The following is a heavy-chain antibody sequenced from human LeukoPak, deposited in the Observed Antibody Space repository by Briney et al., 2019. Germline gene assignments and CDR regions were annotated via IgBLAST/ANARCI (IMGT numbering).Heavy chain of an antibody. V-gene: IGHV4-38-2*02. J-gene: IGHJ4*02. CDR1: GYSISSGYY. D-gene: IGHD6-13*01. CDR2: MYHRGST. Sequence: SETLSLTCTVSGYSISSGYYCGWLRQPPGKGLEWIGSMYHRGSTYYNPSLKSRVTISVDTSKNQFSLKRSSVTAADTAVYYCARSTGYSSSWYYFDYWGQGTLVTVSS. CDR3: ARSTGYSSSWYYFDY.